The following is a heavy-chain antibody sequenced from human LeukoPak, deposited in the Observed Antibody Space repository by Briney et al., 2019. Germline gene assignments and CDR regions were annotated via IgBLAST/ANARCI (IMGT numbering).Heavy chain of an antibody. CDR2: INADGGRT. Sequence: GGSLRLSCAASGFTFGYYAMSWVRQAPGKGLECVSLINADGGRTYYADSVKGRFTISRDNSKNSLFLQMNSLRTEDTALYYCAKDVTSTSWGQGTLVTVSS. CDR3: AKDVTSTS. V-gene: IGHV3-43*02. CDR1: GFTFGYYA. J-gene: IGHJ5*02. D-gene: IGHD2-2*01.